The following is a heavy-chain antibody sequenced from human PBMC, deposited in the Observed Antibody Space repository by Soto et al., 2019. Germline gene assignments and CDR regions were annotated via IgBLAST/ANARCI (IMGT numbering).Heavy chain of an antibody. D-gene: IGHD2-2*01. V-gene: IGHV3-74*01. CDR2: INSDGSST. Sequence: SGGSLRLSCAASGFTFSSYWMHWVRQAPGKGLVWVSRINSDGSSTSYADSVKGRFTISRDNAKNTLYLQMNSLRAEDTAVYYCARDGCSSTSCRTDAFDIWGQGTMVTVSS. CDR1: GFTFSSYW. CDR3: ARDGCSSTSCRTDAFDI. J-gene: IGHJ3*02.